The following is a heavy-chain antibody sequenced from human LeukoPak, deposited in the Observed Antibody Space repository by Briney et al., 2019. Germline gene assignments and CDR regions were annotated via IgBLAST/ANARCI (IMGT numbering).Heavy chain of an antibody. D-gene: IGHD3-3*01. CDR3: ARQNDFRLDY. CDR1: GYTFSSYW. V-gene: IGHV5-51*01. Sequence: GESLRISCKGSGYTFSSYWIGWVRQMPGKGLEWMGVIYPGDSDTRYSPSLQGQVTISVDTSIGTAYLQWSSLKASDTAIYYCARQNDFRLDYWGQGTLVTVSS. J-gene: IGHJ4*02. CDR2: IYPGDSDT.